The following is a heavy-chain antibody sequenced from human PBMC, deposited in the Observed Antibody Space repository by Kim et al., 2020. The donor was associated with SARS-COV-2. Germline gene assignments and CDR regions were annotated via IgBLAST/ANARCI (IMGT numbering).Heavy chain of an antibody. D-gene: IGHD3-22*01. CDR1: GFSLSTSGMC. Sequence: SGPTLVNPTQTLTLTCTFSGFSLSTSGMCVSWIRQPPGKALEWLARIDWDDDKYYSTSLKTRLTISKDTSKNQVVLTMTNMDPVDTATYYCARTYYYDSSGHYYVRYFDLWGRGTLVTVSS. J-gene: IGHJ2*01. CDR3: ARTYYYDSSGHYYVRYFDL. V-gene: IGHV2-70*11. CDR2: IDWDDDK.